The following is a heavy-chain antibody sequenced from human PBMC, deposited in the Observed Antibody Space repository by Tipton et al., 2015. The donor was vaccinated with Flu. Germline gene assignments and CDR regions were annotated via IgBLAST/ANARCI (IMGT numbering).Heavy chain of an antibody. CDR3: ARDRIVGATWRRYYFDY. CDR1: GFTFSSYE. D-gene: IGHD1-26*01. J-gene: IGHJ4*02. V-gene: IGHV3-66*02. CDR2: IYSGGST. Sequence: SLRLSCAASGFTFSSYEMNWVRRAPGKGLEWVSVIYSGGSTYYADSVKGRFTISRDNSKNTLYLQMNSLRAEDTAVYYCARDRIVGATWRRYYFDYWGQGTLVTVSS.